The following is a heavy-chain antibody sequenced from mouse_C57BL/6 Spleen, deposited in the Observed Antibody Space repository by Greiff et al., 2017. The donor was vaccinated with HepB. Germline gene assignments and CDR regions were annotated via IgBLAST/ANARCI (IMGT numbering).Heavy chain of an antibody. CDR1: GFTFSSYA. J-gene: IGHJ2*01. Sequence: EVKVVESGGGLVKPGGSLKLSCAASGFTFSSYAMSWVRQTPEKRLEWVATISDGGSYTYYPDNVKGRFTISRDNAKNNLYLQMSHLKSEDTAMYYCARDRIITTDPSYFDYWGQGTTLTVSS. CDR3: ARDRIITTDPSYFDY. D-gene: IGHD1-1*01. CDR2: ISDGGSYT. V-gene: IGHV5-4*01.